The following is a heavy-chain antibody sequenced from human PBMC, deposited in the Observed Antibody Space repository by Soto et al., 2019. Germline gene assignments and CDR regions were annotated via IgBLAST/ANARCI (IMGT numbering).Heavy chain of an antibody. CDR2: IKQDGSEK. CDR3: ARCYCSGGSCYDSTFDY. V-gene: IGHV3-7*01. Sequence: SLRLSCAASGFTFSSYWMSWVRQAPGKGLEWVANIKQDGSEKYYVDSVKGRFTISRDNAKNSLYLQMNSLRAEDTAVYYCARCYCSGGSCYDSTFDYWGQGTLVTVSS. J-gene: IGHJ4*02. D-gene: IGHD2-15*01. CDR1: GFTFSSYW.